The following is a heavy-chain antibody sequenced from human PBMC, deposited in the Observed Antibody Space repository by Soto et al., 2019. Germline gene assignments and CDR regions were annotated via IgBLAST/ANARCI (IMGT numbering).Heavy chain of an antibody. V-gene: IGHV3-23*01. D-gene: IGHD7-27*01. J-gene: IGHJ2*01. CDR1: GFTFSNFV. Sequence: EVQLLESGGGLVQPGGSLRVSCAASGFTFSNFVKGWVRRAPGKGLEWVSAIGGTSGSTYYADSVKGRFTISRDNSKNTLSLQMNSLRAEDTAVYYCAKRRGDGYFDFWGRGTLVSVSS. CDR3: AKRRGDGYFDF. CDR2: IGGTSGST.